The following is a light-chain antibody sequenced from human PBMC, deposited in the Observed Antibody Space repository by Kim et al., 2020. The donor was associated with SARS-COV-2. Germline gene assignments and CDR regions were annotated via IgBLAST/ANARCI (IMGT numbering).Light chain of an antibody. V-gene: IGLV1-40*01. CDR2: AYN. CDR1: SSNTGAGYD. CDR3: QSYVSNLRGWV. J-gene: IGLJ3*02. Sequence: QSVLRQPPTVSGAPGERVTISCTGSSSNTGAGYDVHWYQQLPGTAPRLVIFAYNYRPSGVPDRFSGFKSGTSASLAITGLQAEDEADYYCQSYVSNLRGWVFGGGTQLTVL.